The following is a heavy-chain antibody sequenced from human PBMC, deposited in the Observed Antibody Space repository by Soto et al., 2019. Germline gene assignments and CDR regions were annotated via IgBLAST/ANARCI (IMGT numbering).Heavy chain of an antibody. V-gene: IGHV3-23*01. J-gene: IGHJ3*02. Sequence: PGGSLRLSCAASGFTFSSYAMSWVRQAQGKGLEWVSAISGSGGSTYYADSVKGRFTISRDNSKNTLYLQMNSLRAEDTAVYYCAKDQHRWETTFPAYDAFDIWGQGTMVTVSS. D-gene: IGHD1-26*01. CDR3: AKDQHRWETTFPAYDAFDI. CDR2: ISGSGGST. CDR1: GFTFSSYA.